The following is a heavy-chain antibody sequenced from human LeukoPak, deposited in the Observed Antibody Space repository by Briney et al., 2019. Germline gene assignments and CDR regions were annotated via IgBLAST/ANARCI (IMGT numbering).Heavy chain of an antibody. CDR3: AKDEAALIAAAAYDY. V-gene: IGHV3-30*18. Sequence: GGSLRLSCAASGFTFSSYGMHWVRQAPGKGLEWVAVISYDGSNKYYADSVKGRFTISRDNSKNTLYLQMNSLRAEDTAVYYCAKDEAALIAAAAYDYWGQGTLVTVSS. D-gene: IGHD6-25*01. J-gene: IGHJ4*02. CDR1: GFTFSSYG. CDR2: ISYDGSNK.